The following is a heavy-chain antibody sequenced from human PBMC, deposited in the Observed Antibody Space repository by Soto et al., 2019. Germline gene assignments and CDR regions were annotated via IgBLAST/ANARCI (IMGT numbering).Heavy chain of an antibody. D-gene: IGHD3-10*01. V-gene: IGHV3-21*01. CDR3: ARWTMVRDPPHYYYYGMDV. CDR2: ISSSSSYI. CDR1: GFTFSSYS. Sequence: TGGSLRLSCAASGFTFSSYSMNWVRQAPGKGLEWVSSISSSSSYIYYADSVKGRFTISRDNAKNSLYLQMNSLRAEDTAVYYCARWTMVRDPPHYYYYGMDVWGQGTTVTVSS. J-gene: IGHJ6*02.